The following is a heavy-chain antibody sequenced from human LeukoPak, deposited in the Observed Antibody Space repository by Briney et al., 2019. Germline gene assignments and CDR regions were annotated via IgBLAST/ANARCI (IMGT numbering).Heavy chain of an antibody. V-gene: IGHV1-69*06. CDR2: IIPIFGTA. CDR1: GGTFTSYA. D-gene: IGHD4-17*01. Sequence: SVKVSCKASGGTFTSYAISWGRQAPGQGLEWMGGIIPIFGTANYAQKFQGRVTITADKSTSTAYMELSSLRSEDTAVYYCASARGAYGEFDYWGQGTLVTVSS. J-gene: IGHJ4*02. CDR3: ASARGAYGEFDY.